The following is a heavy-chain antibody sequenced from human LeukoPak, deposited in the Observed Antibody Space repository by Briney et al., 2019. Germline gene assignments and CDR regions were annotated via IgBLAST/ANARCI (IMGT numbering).Heavy chain of an antibody. CDR3: ARDRRGEFDY. CDR2: IYSGGST. V-gene: IGHV3-53*01. D-gene: IGHD3-10*01. Sequence: GGSLRLSCAASGFTFDDYGMSWVRQAPGKGLEWVSVIYSGGSTYYADSVKGRFTISRDNSKNTLYLQMNSLRAEDTAVYYCARDRRGEFDYWGQGTLVTVSS. J-gene: IGHJ4*02. CDR1: GFTFDDYG.